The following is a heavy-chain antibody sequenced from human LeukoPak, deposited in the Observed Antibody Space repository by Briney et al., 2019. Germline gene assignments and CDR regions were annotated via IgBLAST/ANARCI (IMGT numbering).Heavy chain of an antibody. V-gene: IGHV1-24*01. J-gene: IGHJ1*01. CDR1: GYTLTELS. CDR3: ATRTLSYYDSSARAEYFQH. Sequence: ASVKVSCKVSGYTLTELSMHWVRQAPGKGREWMGGFDPEDGETIYAQKFQGRVTMTEDTSTDTAYMELSSLRSEDTAVYYCATRTLSYYDSSARAEYFQHWGQGTLVTVSS. CDR2: FDPEDGET. D-gene: IGHD3-22*01.